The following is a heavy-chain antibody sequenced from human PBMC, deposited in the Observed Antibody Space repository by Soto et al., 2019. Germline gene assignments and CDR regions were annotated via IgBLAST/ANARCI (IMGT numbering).Heavy chain of an antibody. V-gene: IGHV1-69*06. D-gene: IGHD1-1*01. CDR1: GGTFSSYA. CDR3: TRHSPQQPFNDY. J-gene: IGHJ4*02. CDR2: IIPIFGTA. Sequence: SVKVSCKASGGTFSSYAISWVRQAPGQGLEWMGGIIPIFGTANYAQKFQGRVTITADKSTSTAYMELSSLRSEDTAVYYCTRHSPQQPFNDYWGQGTLVTVSS.